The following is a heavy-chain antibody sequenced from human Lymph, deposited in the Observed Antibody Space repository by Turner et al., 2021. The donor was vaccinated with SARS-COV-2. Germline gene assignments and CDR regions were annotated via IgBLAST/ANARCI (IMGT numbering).Heavy chain of an antibody. CDR2: MSCSGGDT. V-gene: IGHV3-23*01. D-gene: IGHD3-22*01. CDR3: AKGVRGAMIVVVIPYFDY. CDR1: GFTFSSYA. Sequence: ELQLLQSGGGLVQPGGSLRLSRASSGFTFSSYAMSWVRQAPGKGLESVAGMSCSGGDTYYANSVKGRFTISRDNSKNTLYLQMNSLGAEDTAVYYCAKGVRGAMIVVVIPYFDYWGQGTLVTVSS. J-gene: IGHJ4*02.